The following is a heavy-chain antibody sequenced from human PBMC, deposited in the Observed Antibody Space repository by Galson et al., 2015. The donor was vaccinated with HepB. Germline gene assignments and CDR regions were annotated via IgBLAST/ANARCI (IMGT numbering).Heavy chain of an antibody. Sequence: SVKVSCKASGGTFSSYAISWVRQAPGQGLEWMGGIIPIFGTANYAQKFQGRVTITADESTSTAYMELSSLRSEDTAVYHCARVGYSGSSGYFDYWGQGTLVTVSS. D-gene: IGHD1-26*01. CDR3: ARVGYSGSSGYFDY. CDR1: GGTFSSYA. J-gene: IGHJ4*02. CDR2: IIPIFGTA. V-gene: IGHV1-69*13.